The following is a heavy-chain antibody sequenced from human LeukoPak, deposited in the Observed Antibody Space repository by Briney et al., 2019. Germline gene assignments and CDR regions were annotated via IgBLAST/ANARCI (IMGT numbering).Heavy chain of an antibody. D-gene: IGHD5-18*01. CDR1: GFTFSVYW. CDR2: MNQDGTEA. Sequence: PGGSLRLSCAPSGFTFSVYWMNWVRPAPGEGLRWVASMNQDGTEAHSVDSVKGRFTISRDNAKNSLYLQMNSLRAEDTAVYYCARCTSMTDWGQGTLVTVAS. J-gene: IGHJ4*02. CDR3: ARCTSMTD. V-gene: IGHV3-7*05.